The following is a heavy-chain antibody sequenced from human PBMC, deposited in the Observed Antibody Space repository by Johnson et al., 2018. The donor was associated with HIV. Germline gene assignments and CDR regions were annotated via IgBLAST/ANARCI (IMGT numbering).Heavy chain of an antibody. CDR1: EFTFSSYW. CDR3: ASSPMRYSSSAYAFDI. CDR2: ISGSGGST. Sequence: MLLVESGGGLAQPGGSLRLSCAASEFTFSSYWMSWVRQAPGKGLEWVPGKGLEWVSAISGSGGSTYYADSVKGRFTISRDNSKNTLYLQMNSLRAEDTAVYYCASSPMRYSSSAYAFDIWGQGTMVTVSS. J-gene: IGHJ3*02. V-gene: IGHV3-23*04. D-gene: IGHD6-6*01.